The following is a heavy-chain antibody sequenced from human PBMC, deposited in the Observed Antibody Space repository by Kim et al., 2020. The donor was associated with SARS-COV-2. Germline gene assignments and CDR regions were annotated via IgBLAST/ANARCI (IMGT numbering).Heavy chain of an antibody. CDR2: TYSGDST. Sequence: GGSLRLSCAASGFSVSANYMSWVRQAPGKGLEWVSFTYSGDSTNYADSVKGRFTISGDSSKNTVDLQMNSLRVEDTAVYYCTRGRPGPLGGYFDFWGQGT. CDR1: GFSVSANY. V-gene: IGHV3-53*01. J-gene: IGHJ4*02. CDR3: TRGRPGPLGGYFDF.